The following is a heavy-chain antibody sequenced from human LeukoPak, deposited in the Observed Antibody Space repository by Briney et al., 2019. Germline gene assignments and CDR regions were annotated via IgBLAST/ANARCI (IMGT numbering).Heavy chain of an antibody. CDR3: VRGTGY. CDR1: GCTFSTYV. J-gene: IGHJ4*02. V-gene: IGHV3-64D*06. CDR2: ISSNGDNT. Sequence: PGGFLRLSCSVSGCTFSTYVMHWVRQAPGKGLEYVSAISSNGDNTYYADSVKGRFTISRDNSKNTLYLQMSSLRADDTAVYYCVRGTGYWGQGTLVTVSS.